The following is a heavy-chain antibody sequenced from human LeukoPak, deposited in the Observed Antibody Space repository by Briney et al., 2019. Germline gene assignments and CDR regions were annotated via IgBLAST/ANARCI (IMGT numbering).Heavy chain of an antibody. V-gene: IGHV1-69*13. D-gene: IGHD3-3*01. Sequence: ASVKVSCKASGGTFSGYAISWVRHAPGQGLEWMGGIIPIFGTANYAQKFQGRVTITADESTSTVYMELSSLRSEDTAVYYCARDGTYYDFWSGYSRAGNWFDPWGQGTLVTVSS. CDR2: IIPIFGTA. CDR3: ARDGTYYDFWSGYSRAGNWFDP. J-gene: IGHJ5*02. CDR1: GGTFSGYA.